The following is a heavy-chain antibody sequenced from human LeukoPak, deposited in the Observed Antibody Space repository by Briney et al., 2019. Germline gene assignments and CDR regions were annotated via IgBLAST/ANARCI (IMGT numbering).Heavy chain of an antibody. D-gene: IGHD3-16*02. CDR3: AKDYRTYYYYCMDV. V-gene: IGHV3-9*01. CDR1: GFTFDDYA. J-gene: IGHJ6*02. Sequence: PGGSLRLSCAASGFTFDDYAMHWVRQAPGKGLEWVSGISWNSGSIGYADSVKGRFTISRDNAKNSLYLQMNSLRPGDTALYYCAKDYRTYYYYCMDVWGQGTTVTVSS. CDR2: ISWNSGSI.